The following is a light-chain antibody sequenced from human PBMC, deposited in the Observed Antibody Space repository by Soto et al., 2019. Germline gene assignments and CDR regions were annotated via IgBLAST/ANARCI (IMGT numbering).Light chain of an antibody. Sequence: EIVMTQSPATLSVSPVERATLSCMASQSVSSNLAWYQQKPGQAPRLLIYGASTRATGIPARFSGSGSGTEFTLTISSLQSEDFAVYYCQRYNNWPPWTFGQGTKVDIK. J-gene: IGKJ1*01. V-gene: IGKV3-15*01. CDR1: QSVSSN. CDR3: QRYNNWPPWT. CDR2: GAS.